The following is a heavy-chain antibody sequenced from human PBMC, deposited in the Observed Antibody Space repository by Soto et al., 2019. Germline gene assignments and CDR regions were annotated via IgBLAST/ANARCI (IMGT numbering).Heavy chain of an antibody. CDR2: ISGSGGST. D-gene: IGHD3-10*01. J-gene: IGHJ5*02. V-gene: IGHV3-23*01. CDR3: AKTPMVRGVIRENWFDP. CDR1: GFTFSSYA. Sequence: PGGSLRLSCAASGFTFSSYAMSWVRQSPGKGLEWVSAISGSGGSTYYADSVKGRFTISRDNSKSTLYLQMNSLRAEDTAVYYCAKTPMVRGVIRENWFDPWGQGTLVTVSS.